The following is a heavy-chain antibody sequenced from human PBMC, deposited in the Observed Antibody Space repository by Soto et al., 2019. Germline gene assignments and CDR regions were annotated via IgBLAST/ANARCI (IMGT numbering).Heavy chain of an antibody. V-gene: IGHV5-10-1*01. CDR2: IDPSDSYT. CDR1: RLTLTSHS. Sequence: ESPSLSPTGSRLTLTSHSTSWVCDRPRKGLELTGRIDPSDSYTNYSPSFQGHVTISADKSISTSYLQWSSLKASDTAMYYCASLVGSEIRGPPNYYYYGMDVWGQGTTVTVSS. J-gene: IGHJ6*01. CDR3: ASLVGSEIRGPPNYYYYGMDV. D-gene: IGHD2-15*01.